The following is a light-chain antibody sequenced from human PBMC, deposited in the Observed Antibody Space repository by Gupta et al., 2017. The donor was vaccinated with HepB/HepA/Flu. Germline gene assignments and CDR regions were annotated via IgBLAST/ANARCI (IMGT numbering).Light chain of an antibody. CDR2: VNI. CDR1: SSNIGAGYD. J-gene: IGLJ3*02. CDR3: QSYDNSLSVWM. Sequence: QSVLTQPPSVSGAPGQRVTISCTGPSSNIGAGYDVNWYQQLPGTAPKLLIYVNINRPSGVPDRFSGSKSGTSASLAITGLQAEDEADYYCQSYDNSLSVWMFGGGTKVTVL. V-gene: IGLV1-40*01.